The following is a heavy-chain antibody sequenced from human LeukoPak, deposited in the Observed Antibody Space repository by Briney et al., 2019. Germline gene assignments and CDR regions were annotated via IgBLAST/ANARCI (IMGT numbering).Heavy chain of an antibody. V-gene: IGHV4-59*08. J-gene: IGHJ6*02. Sequence: SETLSLTCTVSGGSISTKYWSWIRQPPGKGLEWIGYINYNGNTNYNPSLKSRVTISVDTSKNQFSLKLSSVTAADTAVYYCARGRLGSFVPQGFGMDVWGQGTTVTVSS. CDR2: INYNGNT. CDR3: ARGRLGSFVPQGFGMDV. CDR1: GGSISTKY. D-gene: IGHD6-6*01.